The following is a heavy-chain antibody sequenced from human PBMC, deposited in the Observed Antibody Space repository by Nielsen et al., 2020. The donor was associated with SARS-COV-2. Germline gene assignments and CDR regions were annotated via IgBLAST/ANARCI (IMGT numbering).Heavy chain of an antibody. J-gene: IGHJ6*02. CDR1: GFSFSNYV. V-gene: IGHV3-33*01. CDR2: IWYDGTNN. Sequence: GSLRLSCAASGFSFSNYVMHWVRQAPGKGLEWVGFIWYDGTNNYYADSVRGRFTISRENSKNTLYLQMNSLRAEDTAVYYCASAASSSWKSATVWGQGTTVTDSS. D-gene: IGHD3-22*01. CDR3: ASAASSSWKSATV.